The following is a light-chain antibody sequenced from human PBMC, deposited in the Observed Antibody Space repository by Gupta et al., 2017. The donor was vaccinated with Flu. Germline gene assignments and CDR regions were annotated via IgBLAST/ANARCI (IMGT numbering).Light chain of an antibody. V-gene: IGKV3-11*01. J-gene: IGKJ4*01. CDR1: QRFSSY. CDR3: QQHCNRPPRT. Sequence: APLCFSPGERPTLSVRASQRFSSYLAWYQQKPCQALRLLIYDASKRSTGIPASFSGSGSGTDFTLIISSREPEDFAVYYCQQHCNRPPRTFGRGTKVEIK. CDR2: DAS.